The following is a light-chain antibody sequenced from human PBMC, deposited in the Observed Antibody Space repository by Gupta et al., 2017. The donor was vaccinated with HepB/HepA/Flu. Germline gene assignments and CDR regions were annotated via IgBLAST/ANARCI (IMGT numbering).Light chain of an antibody. J-gene: IGLJ2*01. CDR2: DVN. CDR3: TFYTTGTARV. CDR1: RRDVGAYNS. V-gene: IGLV2-14*03. Sequence: PALTQTASVSGSPRQPITLPCTRPRRDVGAYNSLSWYQQYLANAPQLLRFDVNSRPSGFSNRVACSKSATNALTITAGLQIEDDAYYYCTFYTTGTARVFGGGTKLTVL.